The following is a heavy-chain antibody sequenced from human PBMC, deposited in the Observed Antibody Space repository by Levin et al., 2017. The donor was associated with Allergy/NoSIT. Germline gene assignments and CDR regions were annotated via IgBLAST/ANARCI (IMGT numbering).Heavy chain of an antibody. Sequence: PGGSLRLSCEASGFTFDDYGMHWVRQAPGKALEWVSGISWNGGDIGYADSVKGRFTISRDNAKSSLYLQMNTLTPEDTALFYCARGVAAAGPDSTFDYWGQGTLVTVSS. CDR2: ISWNGGDI. J-gene: IGHJ4*02. V-gene: IGHV3-9*01. CDR3: ARGVAAAGPDSTFDY. D-gene: IGHD6-13*01. CDR1: GFTFDDYG.